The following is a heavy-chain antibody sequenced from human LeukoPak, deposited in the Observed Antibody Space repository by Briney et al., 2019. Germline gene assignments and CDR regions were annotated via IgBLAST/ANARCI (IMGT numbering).Heavy chain of an antibody. J-gene: IGHJ4*02. Sequence: GESLNISCKGSGYRFTNYWIGWVRQMPGKGLEWMGIIHPGDSGTRYSPSFQGQVAMSVDESITTAYLQWSSLRASDSAIYCCARGGSYRYGSSDYWGQGTLVTVSS. D-gene: IGHD5-18*01. CDR1: GYRFTNYW. CDR2: IHPGDSGT. V-gene: IGHV5-51*01. CDR3: ARGGSYRYGSSDY.